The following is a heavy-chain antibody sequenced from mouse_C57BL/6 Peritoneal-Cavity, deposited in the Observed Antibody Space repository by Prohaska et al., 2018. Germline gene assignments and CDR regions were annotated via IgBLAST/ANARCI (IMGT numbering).Heavy chain of an antibody. CDR3: ARLLGDY. J-gene: IGHJ4*01. V-gene: IGHV4-1*01. Sequence: EVKLLQSGGGLVQPGGSLKLSCAASGIDFSRYWMSWVRRAQGKGLEWIGEINPDSRTINYAPSLKDKFIITRDNAKNTLFLQMSKVRPEDTALYYCARLLGDYWGQGTSVTVSS. CDR2: INPDSRTI. CDR1: GIDFSRYW.